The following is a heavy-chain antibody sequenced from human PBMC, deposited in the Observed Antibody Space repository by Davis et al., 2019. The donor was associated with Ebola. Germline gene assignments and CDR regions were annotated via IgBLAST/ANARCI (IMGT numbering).Heavy chain of an antibody. CDR2: IYHSAST. Sequence: SETLSLTCAVSGGSISSSNWWSWVRQPPGKGLEWIGEIYHSASTNYNPSLKSRVTISVDKSKNQFSLKLSSVTAADTAVYYCARFTVTSDDGMDVWGQGTTVTVSS. CDR3: ARFTVTSDDGMDV. V-gene: IGHV4-4*02. D-gene: IGHD4-17*01. CDR1: GGSISSSNW. J-gene: IGHJ6*02.